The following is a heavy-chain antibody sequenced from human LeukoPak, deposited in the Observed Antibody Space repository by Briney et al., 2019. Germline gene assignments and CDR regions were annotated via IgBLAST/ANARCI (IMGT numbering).Heavy chain of an antibody. Sequence: GGSLRLSCAASGFTFSSYSMNWVRQAPGKGLEWVSSISVTSTYIYYADSVKGRFTISRDNAKNSLYLQMSSPRGEDMAVYYCARGCSGGSCYDCWGQGTLVTVSS. CDR3: ARGCSGGSCYDC. V-gene: IGHV3-21*01. J-gene: IGHJ4*02. CDR2: ISVTSTYI. CDR1: GFTFSSYS. D-gene: IGHD2-15*01.